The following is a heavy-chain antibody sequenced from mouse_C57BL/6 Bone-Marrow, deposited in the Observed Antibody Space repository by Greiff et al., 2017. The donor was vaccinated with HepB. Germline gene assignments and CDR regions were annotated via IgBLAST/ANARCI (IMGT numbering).Heavy chain of an antibody. Sequence: QVTLKESGPGILQSSQTLSLTCSFSGFSLSTSGMGVSWIRQPSGKGLEWLSHIYWDDDKRYNPSLKSRLTISKDTSRNQVLLKITSVDTADTATYYCAFHYYGSSFWYFDVWGTGTTVTVSS. CDR3: AFHYYGSSFWYFDV. V-gene: IGHV8-12*01. D-gene: IGHD1-1*01. CDR1: GFSLSTSGMG. J-gene: IGHJ1*03. CDR2: IYWDDDK.